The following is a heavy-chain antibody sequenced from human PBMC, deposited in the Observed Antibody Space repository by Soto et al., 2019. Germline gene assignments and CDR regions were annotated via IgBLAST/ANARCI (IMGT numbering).Heavy chain of an antibody. V-gene: IGHV3-30*03. J-gene: IGHJ4*02. Sequence: GGSLRLSCAASGFTFSSYGMHWVRQAPGKGLEWVAVISYDGSNKYYADSVKGRFTISRDNSKNTLYLQMNSLRAEDTAVYYCATPYYGDEVYWGQGTLVTVSS. CDR3: ATPYYGDEVY. CDR2: ISYDGSNK. D-gene: IGHD4-17*01. CDR1: GFTFSSYG.